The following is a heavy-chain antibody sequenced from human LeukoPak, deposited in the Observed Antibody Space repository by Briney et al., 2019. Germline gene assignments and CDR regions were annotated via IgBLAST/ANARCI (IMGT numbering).Heavy chain of an antibody. CDR3: ARDLTHYYGSGSPTGA. CDR1: GYTFTSYG. V-gene: IGHV1-18*01. Sequence: ASVKVSCKASGYTFTSYGISWVRQAPGQGLEWMGWTSAYNGNTNYAQKLQGRVTMTTDTSTSTAYMELRSLRSDDTAVYYCARDLTHYYGSGSPTGAWGQGTLVAVSS. D-gene: IGHD3-10*01. CDR2: TSAYNGNT. J-gene: IGHJ5*02.